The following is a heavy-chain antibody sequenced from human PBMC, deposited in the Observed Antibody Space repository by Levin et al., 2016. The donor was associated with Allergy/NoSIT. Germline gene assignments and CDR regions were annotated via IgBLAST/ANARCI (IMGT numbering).Heavy chain of an antibody. Sequence: SETLSLTCTVSGGSISSYYWSWIRQPPGKGLEWIGYIYYSGSTNYNPSLKSRVTISVDTSKNQFSLKLSSVTAADTAVYYCARHRIGTGGFYFDYWGQGTLVTVSS. CDR1: GGSISSYY. D-gene: IGHD3-10*01. V-gene: IGHV4-59*08. J-gene: IGHJ4*02. CDR3: ARHRIGTGGFYFDY. CDR2: IYYSGST.